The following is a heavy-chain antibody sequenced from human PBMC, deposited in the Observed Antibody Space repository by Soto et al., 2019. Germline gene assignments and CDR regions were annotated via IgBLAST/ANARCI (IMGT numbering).Heavy chain of an antibody. CDR2: IYHSGST. D-gene: IGHD4-17*01. J-gene: IGHJ6*02. CDR3: ARGLTTVVTRGGYYYGMDV. Sequence: SETLSLTCAVSGGSISSISWWSWVRQPPGKGLEWIGEIYHSGSTNYNPSLKSRVTISVDKSKNQFSLKLSSVTAADTAVYYCARGLTTVVTRGGYYYGMDVWGQGTTVTVSS. CDR1: GGSISSISW. V-gene: IGHV4-4*02.